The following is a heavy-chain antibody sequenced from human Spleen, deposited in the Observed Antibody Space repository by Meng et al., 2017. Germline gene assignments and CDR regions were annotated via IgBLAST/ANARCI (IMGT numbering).Heavy chain of an antibody. CDR3: ARSLASSYLFED. D-gene: IGHD6-13*01. CDR2: IYYSGTT. J-gene: IGHJ4*02. V-gene: IGHV4-31*03. Sequence: SETLSLTCTVSGGSIGSGGYSWTWIRQHPGKGLEWSGNIYYSGTTYYNPSLNSRVTISVDTSKNQFSLRLSSVTAADTAVYYCARSLASSYLFEDWGPGTLVTVSS. CDR1: GGSIGSGGYS.